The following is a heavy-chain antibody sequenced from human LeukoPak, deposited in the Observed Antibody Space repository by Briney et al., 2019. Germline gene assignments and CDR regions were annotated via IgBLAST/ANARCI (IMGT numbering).Heavy chain of an antibody. CDR3: ATGLKTSGYWDFDY. V-gene: IGHV3-30*02. D-gene: IGHD3-22*01. CDR2: IRYDGSNK. CDR1: GFTFSSYG. J-gene: IGHJ4*02. Sequence: PGGSLRLSCAASGFTFSSYGMRWVRQAPGKGLEWVAFIRYDGSNKYYADSVKGRFTISRDNSKNTLYLQMNSLRAEDTAVYYCATGLKTSGYWDFDYWGQGTLVTVSS.